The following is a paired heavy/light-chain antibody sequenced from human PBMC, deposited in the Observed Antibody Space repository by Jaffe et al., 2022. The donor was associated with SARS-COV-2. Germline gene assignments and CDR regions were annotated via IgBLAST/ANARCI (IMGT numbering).Heavy chain of an antibody. V-gene: IGHV2-5*02. CDR3: AHRGYTYAPGAFDI. J-gene: IGHJ3*02. Sequence: QITLKESGPTLVKPTQTLTLTCSFSGFSLSTSGVGVGWIRQPPGKALECLAVIYWDDDKRYSPSLQTRLTITKDTSKNQVVLTMTNMDPVDTATYYCAHRGYTYAPGAFDIWGQGTTVTVSS. CDR2: IYWDDDK. CDR1: GFSLSTSGVG. D-gene: IGHD5-18*01.
Light chain of an antibody. Sequence: EIVLTQSPGTLSLSPGERATLSCRASQSVSSSNLAWYQQKPAQAPRLLIYGASSRATGIPDRFSGSGSGTDFTLTISRLEPEDFAVYYCQQFGSSPYTFGQGTKLEI. V-gene: IGKV3-20*01. J-gene: IGKJ2*01. CDR3: QQFGSSPYT. CDR2: GAS. CDR1: QSVSSSN.